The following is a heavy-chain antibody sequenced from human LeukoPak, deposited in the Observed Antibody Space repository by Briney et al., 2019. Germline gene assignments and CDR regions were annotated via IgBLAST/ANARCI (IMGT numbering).Heavy chain of an antibody. D-gene: IGHD3-10*01. Sequence: GGSLRLSCAASGFTFSSYWMNWVRQAPGKGLEWVANIKQDGSEKYYVDSVKGRFTISRDNAKNSLYLQMNSLRAEDTAVYYCAREISSYYYGSGSVDYWGQGTLVTVSS. CDR3: AREISSYYYGSGSVDY. CDR1: GFTFSSYW. J-gene: IGHJ4*02. CDR2: IKQDGSEK. V-gene: IGHV3-7*01.